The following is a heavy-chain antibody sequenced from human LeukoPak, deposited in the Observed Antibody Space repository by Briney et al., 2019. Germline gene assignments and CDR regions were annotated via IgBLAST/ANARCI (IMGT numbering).Heavy chain of an antibody. Sequence: SVTVSCKASGGTFSSYAISWVRQAPGQGLEWMGGIIPIFGTANYAQKFQGRVTITTDESTSTAYMELSSLRSEDTAVYYCASIIAAAGRNWFDPWGQGTLVTVSS. CDR2: IIPIFGTA. CDR1: GGTFSSYA. D-gene: IGHD6-13*01. V-gene: IGHV1-69*05. J-gene: IGHJ5*02. CDR3: ASIIAAAGRNWFDP.